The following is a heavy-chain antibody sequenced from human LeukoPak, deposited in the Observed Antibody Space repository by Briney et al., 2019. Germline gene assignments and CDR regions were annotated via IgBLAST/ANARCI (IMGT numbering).Heavy chain of an antibody. CDR1: GYTFTNYG. J-gene: IGHJ4*02. CDR2: ISAYNGNT. CDR3: ARGYDYVWGSYRQRVAFDY. V-gene: IGHV1-18*01. D-gene: IGHD3-16*02. Sequence: ASVKVSCKASGYTFTNYGISWVRPAPGQGLEWMGWISAYNGNTNYAQKLQGRVTMTTDTSTSTAYMELRSLRSDDTAVYYCARGYDYVWGSYRQRVAFDYWGQGTLVTVSS.